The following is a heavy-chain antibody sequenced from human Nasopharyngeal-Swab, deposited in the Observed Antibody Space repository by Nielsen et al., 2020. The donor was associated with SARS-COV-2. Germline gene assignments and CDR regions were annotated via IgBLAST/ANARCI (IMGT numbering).Heavy chain of an antibody. V-gene: IGHV3-48*03. CDR2: ISSSGSTI. CDR3: ARSIAVAADY. J-gene: IGHJ4*02. Sequence: GGSLRLSCAASGFTFSGYEMNWVRQAPGKGLEWVSYISSSGSTIYYADSVKGRFTISRDNAKNSLYLQMNSLRAEDTAVYYCARSIAVAADYWGQGTLVTVSS. D-gene: IGHD6-19*01. CDR1: GFTFSGYE.